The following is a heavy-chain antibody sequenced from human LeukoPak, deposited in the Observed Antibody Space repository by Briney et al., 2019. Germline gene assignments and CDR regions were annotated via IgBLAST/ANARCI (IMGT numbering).Heavy chain of an antibody. CDR2: MSYDGGNK. CDR1: GFTFSSYW. J-gene: IGHJ4*02. D-gene: IGHD1-26*01. CDR3: AKVLSNSGSYSPDY. Sequence: GGSLRLSCAASGFTFSSYWMSWVRQAPGKGLEWVAAMSYDGGNKFYADSVKGRFTISRDISKNTLYLQMNSLRAEDTAVYYCAKVLSNSGSYSPDYWGQGTLVTVSS. V-gene: IGHV3-30*18.